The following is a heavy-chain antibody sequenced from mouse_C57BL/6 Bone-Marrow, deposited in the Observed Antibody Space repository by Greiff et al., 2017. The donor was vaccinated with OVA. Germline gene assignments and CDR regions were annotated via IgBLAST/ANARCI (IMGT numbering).Heavy chain of an antibody. V-gene: IGHV1-64*01. CDR3: LDYYWFAY. Sequence: QVQLKESGAELVKPGASVKLSCKASGYTFTSYWMHWVKQRPGHGLEWIGMIHPNSGSTNYNEKFKSKATLTVDKSSSTAYMQLSSLTSEDSAVYYCLDYYWFAYWGQGTLVTVSA. CDR1: GYTFTSYW. CDR2: IHPNSGST. D-gene: IGHD1-1*02. J-gene: IGHJ3*01.